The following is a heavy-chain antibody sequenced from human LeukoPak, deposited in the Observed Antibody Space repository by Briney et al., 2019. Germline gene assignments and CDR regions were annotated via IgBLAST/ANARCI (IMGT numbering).Heavy chain of an antibody. Sequence: GGSLRLSCAASGFTVSSKYMSWVRQAPGKGLEWASVIYSGGTTYYADSVKGRFTISRDNSKNTLFLQMNSLRAEDTAIYYCARFYDSSGYLDYWGQGTLVTVSS. CDR2: IYSGGTT. J-gene: IGHJ4*02. D-gene: IGHD3-22*01. CDR1: GFTVSSKY. CDR3: ARFYDSSGYLDY. V-gene: IGHV3-66*01.